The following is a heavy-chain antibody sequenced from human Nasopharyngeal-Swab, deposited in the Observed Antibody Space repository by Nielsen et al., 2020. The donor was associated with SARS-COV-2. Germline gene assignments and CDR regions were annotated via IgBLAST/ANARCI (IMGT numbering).Heavy chain of an antibody. D-gene: IGHD6-19*01. Sequence: VRQAPGKGLEWVSYISSSGSTTYYADSVKGRFTISRHNSKNTLYLQMNSLRAEDTAVYYCARGFTGWYGYYFDYWGQGTLVTVSS. V-gene: IGHV3-48*01. CDR3: ARGFTGWYGYYFDY. J-gene: IGHJ4*02. CDR2: ISSSGSTT.